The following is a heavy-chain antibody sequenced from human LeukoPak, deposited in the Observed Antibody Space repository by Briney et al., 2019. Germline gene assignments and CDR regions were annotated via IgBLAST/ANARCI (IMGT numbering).Heavy chain of an antibody. D-gene: IGHD6-13*01. J-gene: IGHJ5*02. CDR3: ARDDSSSWYGNWFDP. V-gene: IGHV1-69*04. CDR1: GGTLTSYA. CDR2: IIPIFGIA. Sequence: ASVKVSCKASGGTLTSYAISWVRQAPGQGLEWMGRIIPIFGIANYAQKFQGRVTITADKSTSTAYMELSSLRSEDTAVYYCARDDSSSWYGNWFDPWGQGTLVTVSS.